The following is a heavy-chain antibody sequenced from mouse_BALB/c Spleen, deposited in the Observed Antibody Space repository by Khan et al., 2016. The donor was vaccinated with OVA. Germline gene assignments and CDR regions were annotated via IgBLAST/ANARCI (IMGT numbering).Heavy chain of an antibody. CDR2: IRKKASGYTT. V-gene: IGHV7-3*02. CDR1: GFTFSDYY. J-gene: IGHJ3*01. Sequence: EVELVESGGGLVEPGGSLRLSCATSGFTFSDYYMSWVRQPPGKALEWLGCIRKKASGYTTEYTAAVKSRFPFCNDNSPSLRYLQMYSLRAEDSATYYCARADYGYGFAYWGQGTLVTVSA. CDR3: ARADYGYGFAY. D-gene: IGHD1-2*01.